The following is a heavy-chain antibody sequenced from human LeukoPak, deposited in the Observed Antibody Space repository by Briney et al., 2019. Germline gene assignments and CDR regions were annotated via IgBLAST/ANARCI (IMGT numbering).Heavy chain of an antibody. D-gene: IGHD1-26*01. CDR3: ARDSYSGSYSPSGLY. V-gene: IGHV7-4-1*02. CDR2: INTNTGSP. CDR1: GYTFSTYP. Sequence: ASVKVSCKASGYTFSTYPMNWVRQAPGQGLEWMGWINTNTGSPTYAQGLTGRFVFSLDTSVSTAFLQINSLKAEHTALYYCARDSYSGSYSPSGLYWGQGTLVTVSS. J-gene: IGHJ4*02.